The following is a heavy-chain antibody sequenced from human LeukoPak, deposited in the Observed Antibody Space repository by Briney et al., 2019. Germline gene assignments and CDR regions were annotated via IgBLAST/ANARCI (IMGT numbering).Heavy chain of an antibody. CDR1: GGSFSGYY. J-gene: IGHJ4*02. CDR3: ARWYYDYVWGSYRYPGHFDY. V-gene: IGHV4-34*01. CDR2: INHSGST. D-gene: IGHD3-16*02. Sequence: PSETLSLTCAVYGGSFSGYYWSWIRQPPGKGLEWIGEINHSGSTNYNPSLKSRVTISVDTSKNQFSLKLSSVTAVDTAVYYCARWYYDYVWGSYRYPGHFDYWGQGTLVTVSS.